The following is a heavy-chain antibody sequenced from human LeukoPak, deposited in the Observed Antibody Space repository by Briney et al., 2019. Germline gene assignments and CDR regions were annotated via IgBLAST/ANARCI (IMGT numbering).Heavy chain of an antibody. V-gene: IGHV4-59*08. CDR1: GGSFSGYY. Sequence: SETLSLTCAVYGGSFSGYYWSWIRQPPGKGLEWIGYIYYSGSTNYNPSLKSRVTISVDTSKNQFSLKLSSVTAADTAVYYCARVGGYAGYMDVWGKGTTVTISS. CDR2: IYYSGST. CDR3: ARVGGYAGYMDV. D-gene: IGHD5-12*01. J-gene: IGHJ6*03.